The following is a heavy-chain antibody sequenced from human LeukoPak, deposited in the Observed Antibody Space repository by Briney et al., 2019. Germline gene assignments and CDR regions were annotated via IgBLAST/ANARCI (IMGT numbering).Heavy chain of an antibody. J-gene: IGHJ3*02. Sequence: GSVRVSCRASGYTFTSHVMHGGRQAPGQGLEGMGIINPRGGSTSYTQKFQGRVTMTRDTSTSTVYMELSSLRSEDTAVYYCARVKSYYYDTSDKDAFDIWGQGTMVTVSS. CDR1: GYTFTSHV. CDR2: INPRGGST. D-gene: IGHD3-22*01. V-gene: IGHV1-46*01. CDR3: ARVKSYYYDTSDKDAFDI.